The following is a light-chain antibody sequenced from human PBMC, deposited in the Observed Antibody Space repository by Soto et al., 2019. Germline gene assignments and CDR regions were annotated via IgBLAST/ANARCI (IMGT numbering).Light chain of an antibody. J-gene: IGKJ4*01. CDR1: QGISSY. Sequence: DIQLTQSTSFLSASVGDRVTITCRASQGISSYLAWYQQKPGKAPKLLIYAASTLQSGVPSRFSGSGSGTEFNLTISSLHLEDFATYYCQQLRTFGGGTKVEIK. CDR2: AAS. CDR3: QQLRT. V-gene: IGKV1-9*01.